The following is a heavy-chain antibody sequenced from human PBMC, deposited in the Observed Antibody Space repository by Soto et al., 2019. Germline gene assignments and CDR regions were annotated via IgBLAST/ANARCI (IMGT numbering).Heavy chain of an antibody. CDR3: ATRGYGDGLDALDI. D-gene: IGHD5-18*01. J-gene: IGHJ3*02. CDR1: GFTFSSSS. CDR2: ITSSSGHI. Sequence: EVQLVESGGGLVKPGGSLRLSCAASGFTFSSSSMNWVRQAPGKGLEWVSSITSSSGHIYYADSVKGRFTISRDNDKNSLYLHMNSLAAEDTAVYYGATRGYGDGLDALDIWGRGTMVTVSS. V-gene: IGHV3-21*01.